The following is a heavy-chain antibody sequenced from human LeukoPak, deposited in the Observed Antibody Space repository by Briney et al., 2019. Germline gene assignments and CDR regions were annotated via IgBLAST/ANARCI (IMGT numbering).Heavy chain of an antibody. CDR2: IYYSGST. V-gene: IGHV4-59*01. J-gene: IGHJ6*02. Sequence: PSETLSLTCTVSGGSISSYYWSWIRQPPGKGLEWIGYIYYSGSTNYNPSLKSRVTISVDTSKNQFSLKLSSVTAADTAVYYCARTYYDFWSYGMDVWGQGTTVTVSS. CDR3: ARTYYDFWSYGMDV. CDR1: GGSISSYY. D-gene: IGHD3/OR15-3a*01.